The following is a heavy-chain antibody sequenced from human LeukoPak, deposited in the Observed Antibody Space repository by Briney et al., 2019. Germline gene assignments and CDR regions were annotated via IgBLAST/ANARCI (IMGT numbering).Heavy chain of an antibody. CDR1: GGSISSSSYY. V-gene: IGHV4-39*01. CDR2: IYYSGST. CDR3: ARLGAEYEV. J-gene: IGHJ4*02. D-gene: IGHD2/OR15-2a*01. Sequence: TSETLSLTXTVSGGSISSSSYYWGWISQPPGKGLEWIGSIYYSGSTYYNPSLKSRVTISVDTSKNQFSLKLSSVTAADTAVYYCARLGAEYEVWGQGTLVTVSS.